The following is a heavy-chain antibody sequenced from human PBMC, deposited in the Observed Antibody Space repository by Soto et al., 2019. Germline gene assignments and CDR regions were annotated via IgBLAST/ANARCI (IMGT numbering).Heavy chain of an antibody. CDR2: ISYDGSNK. V-gene: IGHV3-30*18. CDR1: GFTFSSYG. D-gene: IGHD1-26*01. Sequence: GGSLRLSCAASGFTFSSYGMHWVRQAPGKGLEWVAVISYDGSNKYYADSVKGRFTISRDNSKNTLYLQMNSLRAEDTAVYYCAKDKGWDSGSLLTFDYWGQGTLVTVSS. CDR3: AKDKGWDSGSLLTFDY. J-gene: IGHJ4*02.